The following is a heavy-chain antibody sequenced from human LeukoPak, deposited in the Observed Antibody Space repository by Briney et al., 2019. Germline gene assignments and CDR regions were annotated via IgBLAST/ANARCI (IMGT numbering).Heavy chain of an antibody. J-gene: IGHJ6*03. Sequence: SETLSLTCTVSGGSISSYYWSWIRQPPGKGLEWIGYIYYSGSTNYNPSLKSRVTISVDTSKNQFSLKLSSVTAADTAVYYCARVKDGYNSYCYYYMDVWGKGTTVTVSS. CDR2: IYYSGST. CDR1: GGSISSYY. CDR3: ARVKDGYNSYCYYYMDV. D-gene: IGHD5-24*01. V-gene: IGHV4-59*01.